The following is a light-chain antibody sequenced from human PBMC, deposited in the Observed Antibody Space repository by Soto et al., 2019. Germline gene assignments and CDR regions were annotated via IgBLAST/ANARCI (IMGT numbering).Light chain of an antibody. J-gene: IGKJ1*01. CDR2: RAS. V-gene: IGKV3-15*01. Sequence: IVMTQSPATLSVSPGERATLSCRASQNIYSNVAWYQQRPGQAPRLLIYRASTRAPGIPARFSGSGSGTEFTLTISSLQSEDVTVYSCLQYHNLWAFGQGTKVEIK. CDR3: LQYHNLWA. CDR1: QNIYSN.